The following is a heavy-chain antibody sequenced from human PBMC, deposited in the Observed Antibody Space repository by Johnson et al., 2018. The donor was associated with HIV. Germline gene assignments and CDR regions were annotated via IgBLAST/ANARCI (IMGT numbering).Heavy chain of an antibody. D-gene: IGHD6-13*01. J-gene: IGHJ3*02. V-gene: IGHV3-20*04. CDR3: ARVNGITAIRAEWDAFDI. CDR2: INWNGDST. Sequence: VHLVESGGGVVRPGGSLRLSCAASGFIFDDYGMAWVRQTPGKGLEWVSGINWNGDSTGYADSVKGRFTISRDNAKNSLFLQMTRLRVEDTAVYYCARVNGITAIRAEWDAFDIWGQGTMVTVSS. CDR1: GFIFDDYG.